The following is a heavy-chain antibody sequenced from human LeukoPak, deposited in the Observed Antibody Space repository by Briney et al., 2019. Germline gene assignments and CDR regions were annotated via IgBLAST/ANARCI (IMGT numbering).Heavy chain of an antibody. V-gene: IGHV4-34*01. CDR2: INHSGST. Sequence: SETLSLTCTVYGGSFSGYYWSWIRQPPGKGLEWIGEINHSGSTNYNPSLKSRVTISVDTSKNQFSLKLSSVTAADTAVYYCASGMTTPSYFDYWGQGTLVTVSS. CDR3: ASGMTTPSYFDY. D-gene: IGHD4-17*01. J-gene: IGHJ4*02. CDR1: GGSFSGYY.